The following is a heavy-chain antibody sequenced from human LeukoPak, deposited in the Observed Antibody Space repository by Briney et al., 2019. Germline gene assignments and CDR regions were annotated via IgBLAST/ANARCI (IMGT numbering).Heavy chain of an antibody. CDR3: ARGRDASY. V-gene: IGHV3-7*01. J-gene: IGHJ4*02. CDR1: GFTFNSYW. D-gene: IGHD2-2*01. CDR2: IKYDDSEK. Sequence: PGGSLRLSCATSGFTFNSYWMTWVRQAPGKGLEWVANIKYDDSEKYLVESVKGRFTISRENVKNSVFLQMNSLRVEDTAMYYCARGRDASYWGQGTQVTVSS.